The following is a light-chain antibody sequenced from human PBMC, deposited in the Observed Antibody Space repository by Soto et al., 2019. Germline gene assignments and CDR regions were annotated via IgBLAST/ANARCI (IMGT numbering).Light chain of an antibody. CDR1: QSVSIY. Sequence: EIVLTQSPATLSLSPGERATLSCSASQSVSIYLAWYQQKPGQAPRLLIYDASNRATGIPARFSGSGSGTDFTLTISSLESEDIAVYYCQQRSNWWTFGQGTKVEIK. J-gene: IGKJ1*01. CDR3: QQRSNWWT. V-gene: IGKV3-11*01. CDR2: DAS.